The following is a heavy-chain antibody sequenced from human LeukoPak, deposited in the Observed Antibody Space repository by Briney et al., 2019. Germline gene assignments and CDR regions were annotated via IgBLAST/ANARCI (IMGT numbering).Heavy chain of an antibody. V-gene: IGHV1-69*01. CDR3: ARACYDSSGTILYYFDY. CDR2: IIPIFGTA. J-gene: IGHJ4*02. D-gene: IGHD3-22*01. CDR1: GGTFSSYA. Sequence: ASVKVSCKASGGTFSSYAISWVRQAPGQGLEWMGGIIPIFGTANYAQKFQGRVTITADESTSTAYMELSSLRSEDTAVYYCARACYDSSGTILYYFDYWGQGTLVTVSS.